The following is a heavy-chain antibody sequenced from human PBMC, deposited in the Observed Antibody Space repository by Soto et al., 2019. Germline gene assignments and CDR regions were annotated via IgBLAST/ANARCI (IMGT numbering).Heavy chain of an antibody. CDR3: AKSPAARPNYFDY. CDR1: GFTFSSYA. CDR2: ISGSGGST. V-gene: IGHV3-23*01. Sequence: PGGSLRLSCAASGFTFSSYAMSWVRQAPGKGLEWVSAISGSGGSTYHADSVKGRYTISRDNSKNTLYLQMNSLRDEDTAVYYCAKSPAARPNYFDYWGQGTLVPVSS. J-gene: IGHJ4*02. D-gene: IGHD6-6*01.